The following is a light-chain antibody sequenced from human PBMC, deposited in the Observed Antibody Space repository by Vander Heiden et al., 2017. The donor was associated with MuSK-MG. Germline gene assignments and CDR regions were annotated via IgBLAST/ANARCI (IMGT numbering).Light chain of an antibody. CDR2: EGS. Sequence: QSALTQPAPASGSPGQSITISCTGTSSDVGSYNLVSWYQQHPGKAHKLMIYEGSKRPSGVSNRFSGSKSGNTASLTISGLQAEDEADYYCCSYAGSHVVFGGGTKLTVL. J-gene: IGLJ2*01. CDR1: SSDVGSYNL. CDR3: CSYAGSHVV. V-gene: IGLV2-23*01.